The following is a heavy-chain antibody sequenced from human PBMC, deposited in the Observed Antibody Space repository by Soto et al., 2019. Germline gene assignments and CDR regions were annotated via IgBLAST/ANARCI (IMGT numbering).Heavy chain of an antibody. CDR3: ASAGAATLSDY. D-gene: IGHD2-15*01. CDR1: GGSISNYY. Sequence: PSETLSLTCTVSGGSISNYYWSWVRQPPGKGLEWIGDIYYSGSTNYNPSLKSRVTISLDTSKNQFSLKLSSVTAADTAVYYCASAGAATLSDYWGQGTLVTVSS. CDR2: IYYSGST. J-gene: IGHJ4*02. V-gene: IGHV4-59*01.